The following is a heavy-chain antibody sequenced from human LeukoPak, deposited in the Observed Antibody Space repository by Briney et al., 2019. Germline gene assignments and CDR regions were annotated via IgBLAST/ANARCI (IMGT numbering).Heavy chain of an antibody. CDR1: GITFSSLW. CDR3: AGGQGWHFDL. Sequence: GGSLRLSCEVSGITFSSLWMSWFRQAPGKGLEWVADIKHDGSEEHYVASVKGRFTISRDNAKLYLQMNSPRADDTAVYYCAGGQGWHFDLWGLGTLITVSS. V-gene: IGHV3-7*01. D-gene: IGHD2-15*01. J-gene: IGHJ2*01. CDR2: IKHDGSEE.